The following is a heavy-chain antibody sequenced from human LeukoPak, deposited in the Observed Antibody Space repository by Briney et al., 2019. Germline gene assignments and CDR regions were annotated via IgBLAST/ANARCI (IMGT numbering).Heavy chain of an antibody. V-gene: IGHV1-2*02. J-gene: IGHJ5*02. CDR3: ARDPNYDILTGYYAGP. Sequence: ASAKVSCKASGYTFTGYYMHWVRQAPGQGLEWMGWINPNSGGTNYAQKFQGRVTMTRDTSISTAYMELSRLRSDDTAVYYCARDPNYDILTGYYAGPWGQGTLVTVSS. CDR1: GYTFTGYY. CDR2: INPNSGGT. D-gene: IGHD3-9*01.